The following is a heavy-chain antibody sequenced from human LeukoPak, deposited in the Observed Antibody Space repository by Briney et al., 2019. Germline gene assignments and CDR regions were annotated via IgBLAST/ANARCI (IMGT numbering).Heavy chain of an antibody. CDR2: IYHSGST. CDR1: GGSISSGGYS. CDR3: ARHGYSSGPPDY. Sequence: SQTLSLTCAVSGGSISSGGYSWSWIRQPPGKGLEWIGYIYHSGSTYYNPSLKSRVTISVDTSKNQFSLKLSSVTAADTSVYYCARHGYSSGPPDYWGQGTLVTVSS. D-gene: IGHD6-19*01. V-gene: IGHV4-30-2*03. J-gene: IGHJ4*02.